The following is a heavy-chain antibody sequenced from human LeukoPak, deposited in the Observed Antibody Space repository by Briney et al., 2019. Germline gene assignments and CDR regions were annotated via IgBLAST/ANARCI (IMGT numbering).Heavy chain of an antibody. Sequence: ASVKVSCKASGYTFTSYGISWVRQAPGQGLEWMGWISAYNGNTNYAQKLQGRVTMTTDTSTSTAYMEPRSLRSDDTAVYYCAIQVVVISYDYFDYWGQGTLVTVSS. CDR3: AIQVVVISYDYFDY. D-gene: IGHD3-22*01. J-gene: IGHJ4*02. CDR2: ISAYNGNT. V-gene: IGHV1-18*01. CDR1: GYTFTSYG.